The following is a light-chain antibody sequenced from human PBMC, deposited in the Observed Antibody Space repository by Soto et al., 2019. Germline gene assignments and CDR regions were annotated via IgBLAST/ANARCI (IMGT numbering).Light chain of an antibody. V-gene: IGKV3-20*01. J-gene: IGKJ3*01. CDR1: QSVSSSY. CDR2: GAS. Sequence: EMVLTQSPGTLSLSPGERATLSCRASQSVSSSYLAWYQQKPGQAPRLLIYGASSRATGIPDRFSGSGSGTNFTLTISRLEPDDFAVYYCQQYGSSPPRFTFGPGTKVDIK. CDR3: QQYGSSPPRFT.